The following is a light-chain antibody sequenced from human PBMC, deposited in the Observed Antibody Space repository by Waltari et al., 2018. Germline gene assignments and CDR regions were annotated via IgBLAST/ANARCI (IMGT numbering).Light chain of an antibody. CDR3: QHYNNWPVA. J-gene: IGKJ4*01. CDR1: QSGNSH. CDR2: GAA. V-gene: IGKV3-15*01. Sequence: DIVMTQSPATLSVSPGERVTLSCRARQSGNSHLAWYQQKPGQAPRLLIYGAATGATGVAARFSGSGSGTELTLTISSLQSEDFAGYYCQHYNNWPVAFGGGTKVEIK.